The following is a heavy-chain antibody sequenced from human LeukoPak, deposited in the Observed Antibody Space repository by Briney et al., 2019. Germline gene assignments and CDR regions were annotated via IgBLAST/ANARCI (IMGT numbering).Heavy chain of an antibody. CDR1: GGSISSSSYY. D-gene: IGHD3-10*01. Sequence: PSETLSLTCTVSGGSISSSSYYWGWIRQPPGKGLEWIGSIYYSGSTYYNPSLKSRVTISVDTSKNQFSLKLSSVTAADTAVYYCARPTILWFGTNGWFDPWGQGTLVTVSP. J-gene: IGHJ5*02. V-gene: IGHV4-39*01. CDR2: IYYSGST. CDR3: ARPTILWFGTNGWFDP.